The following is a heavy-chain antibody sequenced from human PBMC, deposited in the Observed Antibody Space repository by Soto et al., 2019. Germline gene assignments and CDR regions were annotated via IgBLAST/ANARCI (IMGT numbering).Heavy chain of an antibody. CDR2: ISGSGGNT. J-gene: IGHJ4*02. CDR3: AKLKSLAGTDDS. CDR1: GFTFRSYP. D-gene: IGHD6-19*01. V-gene: IGHV3-23*01. Sequence: QTWGSLRLSCAASGFTFRSYPMSWVRQAPGQGLEWVSAISGSGGNTYYAESVKGRFTIFRDNSNNTLYLQMNSLRADDTAVYSCAKLKSLAGTDDSWGQGTLVPVSS.